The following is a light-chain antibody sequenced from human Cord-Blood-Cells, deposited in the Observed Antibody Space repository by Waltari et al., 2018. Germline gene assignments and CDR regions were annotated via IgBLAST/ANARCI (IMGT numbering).Light chain of an antibody. CDR2: KAS. V-gene: IGKV1-5*03. Sequence: DIKMPQSPSTLSASVGDRVTIPYRASRSISSWLAWYQQKPGKAPKLLIYKASSLESGVPSRFSGSGSGTEFTLTISSLQPDDFATYYCQQYNSYSGTFGQGTKVEIK. J-gene: IGKJ1*01. CDR3: QQYNSYSGT. CDR1: RSISSW.